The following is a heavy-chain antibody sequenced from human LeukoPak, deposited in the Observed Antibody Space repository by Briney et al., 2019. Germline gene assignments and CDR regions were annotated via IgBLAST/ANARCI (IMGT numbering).Heavy chain of an antibody. Sequence: VASVKVSCKASGGSFSSYAISWVRQAPGQGLEWMGGIIPIFGTANYAQKFQGRVTITTDESTSTAYMELSSLRSEDTAVYYCARGGGYVISNWFDPWGQGTLVTVSS. CDR3: ARGGGYVISNWFDP. J-gene: IGHJ5*02. CDR2: IIPIFGTA. CDR1: GGSFSSYA. V-gene: IGHV1-69*05. D-gene: IGHD2-15*01.